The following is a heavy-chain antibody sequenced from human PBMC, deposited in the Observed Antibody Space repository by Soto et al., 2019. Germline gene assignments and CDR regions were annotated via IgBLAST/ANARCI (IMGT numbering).Heavy chain of an antibody. CDR1: GFTFSSYS. V-gene: IGHV3-48*01. D-gene: IGHD2-15*01. CDR3: ARPKYCSGGTCLTDY. CDR2: ISSSSSTI. J-gene: IGHJ4*02. Sequence: EVQLVDSGGGLVQPGGSLRLSCAASGFTFSSYSMNWVSQAPGKGLEWVSYISSSSSTIYYADSVKGRFTISRDNAKNSLYLQMNSLRAEDTAVYYCARPKYCSGGTCLTDYWGQGTLVTVSS.